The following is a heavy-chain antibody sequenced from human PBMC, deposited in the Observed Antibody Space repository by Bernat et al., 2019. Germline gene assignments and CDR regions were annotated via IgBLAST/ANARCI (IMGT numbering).Heavy chain of an antibody. D-gene: IGHD4-17*01. Sequence: EVQLLESGGGLVQPGGSLRLSCAASGFTFSSYAMSWVRQAPGKGLEWVSAISGSGGSTYYADSVKGRFTISRDNSKNTLYLQMNSLRAEDTAVYYCARAEWHGDYVWGVWGQGTLVTVSP. CDR1: GFTFSSYA. CDR3: ARAEWHGDYVWGV. V-gene: IGHV3-23*01. J-gene: IGHJ3*01. CDR2: ISGSGGST.